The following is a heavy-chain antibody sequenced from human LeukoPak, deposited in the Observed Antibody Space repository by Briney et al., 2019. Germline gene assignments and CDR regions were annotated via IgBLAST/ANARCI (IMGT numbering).Heavy chain of an antibody. D-gene: IGHD2-8*01. CDR3: ASGGVGPRLQN. Sequence: SETLSLTCAVCGGSFSGYYWTWIRQPPGKGLEGIGEVNQRGGISYNPSLKSRFSISVDTSKSQFSLKLTSVTAADTAVYFCASGGVGPRLQNWGQGSLVTVSS. J-gene: IGHJ4*02. V-gene: IGHV4-34*01. CDR2: VNQRGGI. CDR1: GGSFSGYY.